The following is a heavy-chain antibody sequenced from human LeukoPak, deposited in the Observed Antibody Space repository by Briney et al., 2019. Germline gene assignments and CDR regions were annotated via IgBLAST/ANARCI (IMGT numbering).Heavy chain of an antibody. CDR1: GVAISSYY. CDR3: ARAITMVRFDP. V-gene: IGHV4-59*01. J-gene: IGHJ5*02. CDR2: IYYSGST. Sequence: SETLSLTCTVSGVAISSYYWSWIRQPPGKGLEWIGDIYYSGSTNYNPSLKSRVTISVDTSKNQCSLKLSSVTAADTAVYYCARAITMVRFDPWGQGTLVTVSS. D-gene: IGHD3-10*01.